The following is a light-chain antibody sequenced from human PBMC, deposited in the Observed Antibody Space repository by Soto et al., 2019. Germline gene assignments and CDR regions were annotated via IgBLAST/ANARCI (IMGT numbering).Light chain of an antibody. CDR2: GAS. CDR1: QSVSSSD. CDR3: QQEYNLPVT. V-gene: IGKV3D-7*01. J-gene: IGKJ5*01. Sequence: EIVMTQSPATLSLSPGERATLSCRASQSVSSSDLSWYQQKPGQAPRLLIYGASTRATGIPARFSGSGSGTDFTLTISSLQPEDFAVYYCQQEYNLPVTFGQGTRLEIK.